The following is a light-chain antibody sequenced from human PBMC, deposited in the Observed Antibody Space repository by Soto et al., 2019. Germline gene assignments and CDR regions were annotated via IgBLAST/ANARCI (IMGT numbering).Light chain of an antibody. CDR3: QQYGSSPRT. CDR2: GVS. Sequence: EIVLTQSPGTLSLSPGERAXLXXXASQSVSSNFFAWYQQKPGQAPRLLIYGVSSRATGIPDRFSGSGSGTDFTLTISRLEPEDFAIYYCQQYGSSPRTFGQGTKLEI. CDR1: QSVSSNF. V-gene: IGKV3-20*01. J-gene: IGKJ2*01.